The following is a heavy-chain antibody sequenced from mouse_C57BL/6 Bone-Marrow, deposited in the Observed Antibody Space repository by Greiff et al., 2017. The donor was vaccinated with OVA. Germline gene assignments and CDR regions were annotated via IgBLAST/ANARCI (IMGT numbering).Heavy chain of an antibody. J-gene: IGHJ3*01. Sequence: QVQLQQPGAELVRPGTSVKLSCKASGYTFTSYWMHWVKQRPGQGLEWIGVIDPSDSYTNYNQKFKGKATLTVDTSSSTAYMQLSSLTSEDSAVYYCARSGSSYGFAYWGQGTLVTVSA. D-gene: IGHD1-1*01. CDR1: GYTFTSYW. CDR3: ARSGSSYGFAY. V-gene: IGHV1-59*01. CDR2: IDPSDSYT.